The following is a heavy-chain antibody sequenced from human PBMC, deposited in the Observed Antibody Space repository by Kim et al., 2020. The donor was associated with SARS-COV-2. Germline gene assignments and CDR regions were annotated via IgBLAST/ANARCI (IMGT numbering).Heavy chain of an antibody. J-gene: IGHJ4*02. CDR1: GFTFSSYY. CDR2: ITCDSSNT. D-gene: IGHD2-2*01. Sequence: GGSLRLSCAASGFTFSSYYMRWIRQAPGKGLEWVSHITCDSSNTDYADSVKGRFTISRDNAKNTLYLQMNTLRAEDTAVYYCTRETGLCDYWGPDTL. V-gene: IGHV3-11*05. CDR3: TRETGLCDY.